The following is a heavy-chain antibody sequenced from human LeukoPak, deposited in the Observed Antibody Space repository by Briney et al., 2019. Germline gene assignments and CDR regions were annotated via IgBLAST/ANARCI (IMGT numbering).Heavy chain of an antibody. CDR1: GGSISSYY. J-gene: IGHJ4*02. CDR3: ARHGSSSWYDLTY. CDR2: IYSSGTT. D-gene: IGHD6-13*01. Sequence: SETLSLTCTVSGGSISSYYWSWIRQPPGKGLEWIGYIYSSGTTDYNPSLKSRVAISADTSKNQFSLNLTSVTAADTAVYYCARHGSSSWYDLTYWGPGALVTVSS. V-gene: IGHV4-59*08.